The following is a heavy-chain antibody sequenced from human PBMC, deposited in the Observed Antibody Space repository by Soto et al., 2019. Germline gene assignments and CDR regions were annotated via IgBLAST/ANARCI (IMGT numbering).Heavy chain of an antibody. CDR3: AKAHSGGTYSFGY. Sequence: GGSLRLSCAASGFIFSSYVMTWVRQAPGKGLEWVSAISPSGGATTYADSVKGRLTISRDNSKNTLYLQMNSLRAEDTAVYYCAKAHSGGTYSFGYWGQGTLVTVSS. CDR1: GFIFSSYV. CDR2: ISPSGGAT. J-gene: IGHJ4*02. V-gene: IGHV3-23*01. D-gene: IGHD5-12*01.